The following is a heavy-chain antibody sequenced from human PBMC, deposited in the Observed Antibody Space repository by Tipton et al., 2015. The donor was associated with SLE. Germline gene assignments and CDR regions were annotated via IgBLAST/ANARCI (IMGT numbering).Heavy chain of an antibody. CDR1: GLTFSAYE. D-gene: IGHD2/OR15-2a*01. Sequence: SLRLSCAASGLTFSAYEMNWVRQAPGKGLEWVSYISSSGSTVYYADSVKGQFTISRDNAKNSLYLQMSSLRAEDTAVYYCAREDFGEAFDIWGQGTMVTVSS. J-gene: IGHJ3*02. CDR2: ISSSGSTV. CDR3: AREDFGEAFDI. V-gene: IGHV3-48*03.